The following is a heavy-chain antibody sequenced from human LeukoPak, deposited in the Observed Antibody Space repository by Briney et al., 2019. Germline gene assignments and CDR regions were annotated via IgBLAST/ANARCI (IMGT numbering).Heavy chain of an antibody. CDR2: IIPILGIA. Sequence: ASVKVSCKASGGTFSSYAISWVRQAPGQGLEWMGRIIPILGIANYAQKFQGRVTITADKSTSTAYMELSSLRSEDTAVYYCARGFRSIAAAGTNWFDPWGQGTLVTVSS. CDR3: ARGFRSIAAAGTNWFDP. CDR1: GGTFSSYA. D-gene: IGHD6-13*01. J-gene: IGHJ5*02. V-gene: IGHV1-69*04.